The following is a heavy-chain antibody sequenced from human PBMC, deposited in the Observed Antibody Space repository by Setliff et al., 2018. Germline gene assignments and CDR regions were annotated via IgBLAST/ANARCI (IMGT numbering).Heavy chain of an antibody. Sequence: PGGSLRLSCAASGFTFSTYSMSWARQAPGKGLEWVSAISGDSVSIYYADSGRGRFTISRDNSKNTLYLQMNNLGDEDTAVYYCANPNPARWAVYTTPIDSWCQGTLVTVSS. CDR2: ISGDSVSI. D-gene: IGHD6-19*01. V-gene: IGHV3-23*01. J-gene: IGHJ4*02. CDR1: GFTFSTYS. CDR3: ANPNPARWAVYTTPIDS.